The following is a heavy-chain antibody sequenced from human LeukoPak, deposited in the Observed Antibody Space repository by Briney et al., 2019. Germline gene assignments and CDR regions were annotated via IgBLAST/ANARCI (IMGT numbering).Heavy chain of an antibody. CDR1: GYTFTGYY. Sequence: ASVKVSCKASGYTFTGYYMHWVRQAPGQRLEWMGWINPNSGGTNYAQKFQGRVTMTRDTSISTAYMELSRLRSDDTAVYYCARYYDILTGYSPWGQGTLVTVSS. D-gene: IGHD3-9*01. J-gene: IGHJ5*02. CDR3: ARYYDILTGYSP. CDR2: INPNSGGT. V-gene: IGHV1-2*02.